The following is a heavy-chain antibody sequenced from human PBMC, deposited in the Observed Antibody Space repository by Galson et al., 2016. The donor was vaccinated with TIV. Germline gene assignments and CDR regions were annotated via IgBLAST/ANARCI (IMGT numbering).Heavy chain of an antibody. CDR1: GGSISSHY. Sequence: ETLSLTCSVSGGSISSHYWSWIRQPPGKGLEWIGYIHHSGSTNYNPSLKSRLTISVNTSKDQFSLILSSVTAADTAIYYCVGGTLQYSYYFDYWGQGTLVTVSS. V-gene: IGHV4-59*11. D-gene: IGHD4-11*01. CDR3: VGGTLQYSYYFDY. CDR2: IHHSGST. J-gene: IGHJ4*02.